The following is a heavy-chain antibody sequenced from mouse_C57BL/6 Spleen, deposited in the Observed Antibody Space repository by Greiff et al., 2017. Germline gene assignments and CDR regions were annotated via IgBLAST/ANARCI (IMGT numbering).Heavy chain of an antibody. D-gene: IGHD1-1*01. Sequence: VQLQESGAELARPGASVKLSCKASGYTFTSYGISWVKQRTGQGLEWIGEIYPRSGNTYYNEKFKGKATLTADNSSSTAYMELRSLTSEDSAVYFCARDYYGRSYKYFDYWGQGTTLTVSS. V-gene: IGHV1-81*01. CDR1: GYTFTSYG. CDR3: ARDYYGRSYKYFDY. CDR2: IYPRSGNT. J-gene: IGHJ2*01.